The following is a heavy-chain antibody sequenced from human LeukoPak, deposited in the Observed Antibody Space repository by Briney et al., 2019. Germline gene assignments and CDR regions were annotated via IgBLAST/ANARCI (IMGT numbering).Heavy chain of an antibody. V-gene: IGHV3-48*03. D-gene: IGHD1-14*01. CDR1: GFTFGSYQ. Sequence: GGSLRLSCTVSGFTFGSYQMNWIRQAPGTGLEWLAYISSSGHITYYADSVKGRFAASRDNAKNSLYLQMDSLRADDTGIYYWARDPSPQGNLDYWSQGTQV. CDR3: ARDPSPQGNLDY. CDR2: ISSSGHIT. J-gene: IGHJ4*02.